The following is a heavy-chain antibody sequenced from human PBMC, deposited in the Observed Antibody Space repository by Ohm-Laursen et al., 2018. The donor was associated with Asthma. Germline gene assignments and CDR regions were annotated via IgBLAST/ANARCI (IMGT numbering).Heavy chain of an antibody. CDR3: ARRPSGWYYFDY. V-gene: IGHV4-59*01. CDR2: IYYSGST. CDR1: GGSISSFY. J-gene: IGHJ4*02. Sequence: PGTLSLTCTVSGGSISSFYWSWIRQPPGKGLEWIGYIYYSGSTNYNPSLKSRVTISLDTSKNQFSLKLSSVTAADTAVYYCARRPSGWYYFDYWGQGILVTVSS. D-gene: IGHD6-19*01.